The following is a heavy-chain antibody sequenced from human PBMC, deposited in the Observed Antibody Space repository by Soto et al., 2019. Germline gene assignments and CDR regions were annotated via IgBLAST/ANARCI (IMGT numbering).Heavy chain of an antibody. D-gene: IGHD5-12*01. CDR2: INPGDSYS. CDR3: ARIRDGYNTPDP. Sequence: PGESLKISCKGSGYSFTSYWIGWVRQMPGKGLEWMGIINPGDSYSRNTPSFQGQVTILADKSISTAYLQWSSLKASDTAMYYCARIRDGYNTPDPWGQGTLVTVSS. CDR1: GYSFTSYW. J-gene: IGHJ5*02. V-gene: IGHV5-51*01.